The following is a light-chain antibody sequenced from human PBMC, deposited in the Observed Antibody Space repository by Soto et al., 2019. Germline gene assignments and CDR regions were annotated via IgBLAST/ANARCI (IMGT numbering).Light chain of an antibody. V-gene: IGLV2-14*01. J-gene: IGLJ1*01. CDR1: SSDVSGYNY. CDR2: DVS. CDR3: SSYTSSSTYV. Sequence: SALTQPASVSGSPGQSSTISCTGTSSDVSGYNYVSWYQQHPGKAPKLMIYDVSNRPSGVSNRFSGSKSGNTASLTISGLQAEDEADYYCSSYTSSSTYVFGTGTKLTVL.